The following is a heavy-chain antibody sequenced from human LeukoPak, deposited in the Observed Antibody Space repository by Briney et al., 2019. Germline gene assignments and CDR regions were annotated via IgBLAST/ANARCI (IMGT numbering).Heavy chain of an antibody. J-gene: IGHJ4*02. V-gene: IGHV3-64*01. Sequence: SGGSLRLSCAASGFTFSSYAMHWVRQAPGKGLEYVSAISSNGGSTYYANSVKGRFTISRDNSKNTLYLQMGSLRAEDMAVYYCARSRGLGIAAYYFDYWGQGTLVTVSS. CDR3: ARSRGLGIAAYYFDY. D-gene: IGHD6-13*01. CDR2: ISSNGGST. CDR1: GFTFSSYA.